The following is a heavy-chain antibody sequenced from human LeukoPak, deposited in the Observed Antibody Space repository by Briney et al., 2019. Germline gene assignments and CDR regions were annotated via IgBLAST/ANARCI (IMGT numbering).Heavy chain of an antibody. CDR2: SYQSGSP. Sequence: SETLSLTCAVSGGSISSDNWWSWVRQPPGKGLEWIGESYQSGSPNYNSSLKSRVTISVDKSKNQFSLKLSSVTAADTAVYYCARSSVQFGTATHFDYWGQGTLVTVSS. J-gene: IGHJ4*02. V-gene: IGHV4-4*02. CDR3: ARSSVQFGTATHFDY. CDR1: GGSISSDNW. D-gene: IGHD3-10*01.